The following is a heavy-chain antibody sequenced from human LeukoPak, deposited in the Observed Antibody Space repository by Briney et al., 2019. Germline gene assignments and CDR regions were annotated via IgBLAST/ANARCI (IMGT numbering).Heavy chain of an antibody. CDR2: VKGDGTFT. Sequence: PGGSLTLSCAASGFTFGNYWMHWVRQAPGKGLVWVSRVKGDGTFTNYADSVKGRFTISRDNAKYTLYLQMHSLRAEDTAIYYCVRDGDDYNFDYWGQGSLVTVSS. V-gene: IGHV3-74*01. CDR1: GFTFGNYW. J-gene: IGHJ4*02. D-gene: IGHD5-24*01. CDR3: VRDGDDYNFDY.